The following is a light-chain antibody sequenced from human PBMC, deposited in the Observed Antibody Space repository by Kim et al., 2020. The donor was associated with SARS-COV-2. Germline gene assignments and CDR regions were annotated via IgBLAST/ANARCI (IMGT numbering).Light chain of an antibody. CDR3: LQDYDTPPT. Sequence: RAHIHCRSSQSVLHTNDKDYLSWYQQKAEQHPMLHITWASTRESGVSDRFSGSGSGTDFTLTISSLQAEDVAVYYCLQDYDTPPTFGQGTKVDIK. V-gene: IGKV4-1*01. J-gene: IGKJ1*01. CDR1: QSVLHTNDKDY. CDR2: WAS.